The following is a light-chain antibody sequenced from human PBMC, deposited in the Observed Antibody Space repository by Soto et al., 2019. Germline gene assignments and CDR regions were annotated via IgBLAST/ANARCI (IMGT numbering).Light chain of an antibody. J-gene: IGKJ1*01. CDR3: QQRRT. V-gene: IGKV3-20*01. CDR2: GAS. CDR1: QSVSSSY. Sequence: EIVLTQSPGTLSLSPGERATLSGRASQSVSSSYLAWYQQKPGQAPRLLIYGASSRATGIPDRFSGSGSGTDFTLTISRLEPEDFAVYYCQQRRTFGQGTKVDIK.